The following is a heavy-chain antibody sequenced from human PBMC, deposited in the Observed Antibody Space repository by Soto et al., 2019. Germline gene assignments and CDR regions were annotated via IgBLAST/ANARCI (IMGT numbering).Heavy chain of an antibody. CDR3: ARGKYSYGYLDYYYYGMDV. V-gene: IGHV4-31*03. D-gene: IGHD5-18*01. CDR1: GGSISSGGYY. CDR2: IYYSGST. J-gene: IGHJ6*02. Sequence: SETLSLTCTVSGGSISSGGYYWSWIRQHPGKGLEWIGYIYYSGSTYYNPSLKNRVTISVDTSKNQLSLKLSSVTAADTAVYYCARGKYSYGYLDYYYYGMDVWGQGTTVTVSS.